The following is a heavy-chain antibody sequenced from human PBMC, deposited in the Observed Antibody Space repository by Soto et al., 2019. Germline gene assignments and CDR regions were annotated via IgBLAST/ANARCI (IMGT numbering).Heavy chain of an antibody. CDR3: ARDRYGDYVFDY. CDR1: GASISSYY. D-gene: IGHD4-17*01. J-gene: IGHJ4*02. CDR2: IYYSGST. Sequence: SETLSLTCSVSGASISSYYWSWIRQPPGKGLQWIGYIYYSGSTNYNPSLKSRVTISVDTSKNQFSLKLSSVTAADTAVYYCARDRYGDYVFDYWGQGTLVTVSS. V-gene: IGHV4-59*01.